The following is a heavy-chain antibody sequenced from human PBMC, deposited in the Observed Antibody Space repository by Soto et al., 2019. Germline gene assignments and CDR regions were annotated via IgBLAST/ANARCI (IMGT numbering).Heavy chain of an antibody. CDR3: ALRSGIAVAGTPLFDY. CDR2: IIPILGIA. Sequence: QVQLVQSGAEVKKPGSSVKVSCKASGGTFSSYTISWVRQAPGQGLEWMGRIIPILGIANYAQKFQGRVTITADKSTSTAYMELSSLISEDTAVYYCALRSGIAVAGTPLFDYWGQGTLVTVSS. D-gene: IGHD6-19*01. V-gene: IGHV1-69*02. J-gene: IGHJ4*02. CDR1: GGTFSSYT.